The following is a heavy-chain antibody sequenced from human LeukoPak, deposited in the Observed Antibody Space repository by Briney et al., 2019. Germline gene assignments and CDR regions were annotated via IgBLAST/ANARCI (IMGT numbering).Heavy chain of an antibody. CDR1: GASISSYY. J-gene: IGHJ3*02. CDR2: IYTSANT. V-gene: IGHV4-4*07. D-gene: IGHD1-1*01. CDR3: ARDRIWSDAGHDPFDI. Sequence: SETLSLTCNVSGASISSYYWSWIRQPAGKGLEWIGRIYTSANTNYSPSFQSRATISIDRSKNQFSLNLPSVTAADTSVYYCARDRIWSDAGHDPFDIWGQGTMVTVSS.